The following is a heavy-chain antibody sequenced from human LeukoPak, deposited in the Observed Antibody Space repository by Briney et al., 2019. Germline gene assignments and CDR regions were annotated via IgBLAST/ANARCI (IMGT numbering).Heavy chain of an antibody. Sequence: PGRSLRLSCAAYGFAFGDYAMHWVRQPPGKGLEWVSGINWNRGSIAYADPVKGRFTISRDNAKNSLYLQMNSLRVEDTALYYCAKSGGGDILTGYNYFDFWGQGTLVTVSS. D-gene: IGHD3-9*01. CDR1: GFAFGDYA. V-gene: IGHV3-9*01. CDR3: AKSGGGDILTGYNYFDF. CDR2: INWNRGSI. J-gene: IGHJ4*02.